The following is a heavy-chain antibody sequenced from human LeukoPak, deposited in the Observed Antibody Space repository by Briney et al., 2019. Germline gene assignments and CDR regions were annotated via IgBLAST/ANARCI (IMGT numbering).Heavy chain of an antibody. CDR2: IYYSGST. J-gene: IGHJ4*02. V-gene: IGHV4-59*08. CDR3: ARRDSSGWYSFFDY. Sequence: PSETLSLTCTVSGGSISSYYWSWIRQPPGKGLEWIGYIYYSGSTNYNPSLKSRVTISVDMSRNQFSLKLSSVTAADTAVYYCARRDSSGWYSFFDYWGQGTLVTVSS. CDR1: GGSISSYY. D-gene: IGHD6-19*01.